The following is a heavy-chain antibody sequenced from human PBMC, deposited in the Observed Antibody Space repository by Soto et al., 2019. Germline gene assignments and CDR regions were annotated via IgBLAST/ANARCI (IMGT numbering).Heavy chain of an antibody. CDR1: GYSFTSYW. CDR3: ARHQATSHCIDY. Sequence: GEPLKISYKGSGYSFTSYWISWVRQMPGKGLEWMGRIDPSDSYTNYSPSFQGHVTISADKSISTAYLQWSSLKASDTAMYYCARHQATSHCIDYWGQGTLVTVSS. D-gene: IGHD2-2*01. V-gene: IGHV5-10-1*01. CDR2: IDPSDSYT. J-gene: IGHJ4*02.